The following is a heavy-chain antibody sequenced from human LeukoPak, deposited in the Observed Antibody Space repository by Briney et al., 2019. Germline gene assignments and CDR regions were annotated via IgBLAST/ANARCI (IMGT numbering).Heavy chain of an antibody. V-gene: IGHV3-23*01. D-gene: IGHD3-10*01. CDR1: GFTFSSYA. CDR3: ARGDFGEAIPDNWFDP. CDR2: VSGGGVTT. J-gene: IGHJ5*02. Sequence: GGSLRLSCAASGFTFSSYAMSWVRQAPGKGLEWVSTVSGGGVTTYYADSAKGRFTISRDNSKNTLYLQMNSLRAEDTAVYYCARGDFGEAIPDNWFDPWGQGTLVTVSS.